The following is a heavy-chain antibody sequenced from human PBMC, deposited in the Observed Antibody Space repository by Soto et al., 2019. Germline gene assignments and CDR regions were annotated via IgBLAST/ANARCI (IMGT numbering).Heavy chain of an antibody. Sequence: EVQLVESGGGLVQPGGSLRLSCVASGFTFSSYWMHWVRQAPGKGLVWVSRINSDGGSTNYAVSVQGRFTISRDNAKNTLYLQMNSLRAEDTGVYYCVRDRYNFGYWGQGTLVTVSS. CDR3: VRDRYNFGY. D-gene: IGHD1-20*01. CDR2: INSDGGST. V-gene: IGHV3-74*01. CDR1: GFTFSSYW. J-gene: IGHJ4*02.